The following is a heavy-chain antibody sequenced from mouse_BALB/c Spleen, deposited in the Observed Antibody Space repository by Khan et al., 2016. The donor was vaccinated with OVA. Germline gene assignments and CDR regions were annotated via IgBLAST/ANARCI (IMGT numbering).Heavy chain of an antibody. CDR1: GFTFSNYA. Sequence: EVELVESGGGLVKPGGSLKVSCAASGFTFSNYAMSWVRQTPEKRLEWVASISTGDTTYYPDSVKGRFTTSRDNARNILYLQLSSLRSDDTAMYYCARDYWFVYWGQGTLVTVSA. J-gene: IGHJ3*01. CDR2: ISTGDTT. V-gene: IGHV5-6-5*01. CDR3: ARDYWFVY.